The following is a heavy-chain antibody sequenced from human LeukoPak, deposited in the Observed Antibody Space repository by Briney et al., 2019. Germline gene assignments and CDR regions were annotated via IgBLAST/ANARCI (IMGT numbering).Heavy chain of an antibody. CDR2: IFYSGST. V-gene: IGHV4-59*01. D-gene: IGHD3-10*01. Sequence: SETLSLTCTVSGGSISSFYWTWIRQPPGKGLEWIGHIFYSGSTNYNPSLKSRVTISVDRSKDHFSLEMTSVTAADTAVYYCAKSNGYGLIDIWGQGTMVTVSS. CDR1: GGSISSFY. J-gene: IGHJ3*02. CDR3: AKSNGYGLIDI.